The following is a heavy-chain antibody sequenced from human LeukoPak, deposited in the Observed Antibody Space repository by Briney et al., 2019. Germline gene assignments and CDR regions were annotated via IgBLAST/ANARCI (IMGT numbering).Heavy chain of an antibody. Sequence: GASVKVPCKTSGYTFTLYFMHWVRQAPGQGLEWMGIINPTGGTTSYTQKFQGRVTMTRDMSTSTVYMELSSLRSEDTAVYYCARALREGDAFDTWGQGTMVTVSS. CDR2: INPTGGTT. CDR3: ARALREGDAFDT. CDR1: GYTFTLYF. V-gene: IGHV1-46*01. J-gene: IGHJ3*02.